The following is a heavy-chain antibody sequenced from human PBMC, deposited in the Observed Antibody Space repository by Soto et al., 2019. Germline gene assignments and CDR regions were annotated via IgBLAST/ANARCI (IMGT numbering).Heavy chain of an antibody. CDR2: INHSGST. D-gene: IGHD6-19*01. Sequence: QVQLQQWGAGLLKPSETLSLTCAVYGGSFSGYYWSWIHQPPGKGLEWIGEINHSGSTNYNPSLKSRVTISVDTSKNQFSLKLSSVTAADTAVYYCARGGWLVRWAFDYWGQGTLVTVSS. J-gene: IGHJ4*02. V-gene: IGHV4-34*01. CDR3: ARGGWLVRWAFDY. CDR1: GGSFSGYY.